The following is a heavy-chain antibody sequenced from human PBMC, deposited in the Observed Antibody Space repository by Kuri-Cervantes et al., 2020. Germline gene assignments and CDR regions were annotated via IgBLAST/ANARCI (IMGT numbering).Heavy chain of an antibody. D-gene: IGHD5-12*01. J-gene: IGHJ4*02. CDR3: ARVPHSVATTRYYFDY. V-gene: IGHV1-46*01. CDR2: INPSGGST. CDR1: GYTFTSYY. Sequence: ASVKVSCKASGYTFTSYYMHWVRQAPGQGPEWMGIINPSGGSTSYAQKFQGRVTMTRDTSTSTVYMELSSLRSEDTAVYYCARVPHSVATTRYYFDYWGQGTLVTVSS.